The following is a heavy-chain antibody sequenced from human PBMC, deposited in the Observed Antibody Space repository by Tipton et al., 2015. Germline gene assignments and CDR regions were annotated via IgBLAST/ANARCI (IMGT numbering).Heavy chain of an antibody. Sequence: QLVQSGAVVKKPGESLKISCKGSGYKFSTYYIAWVRQMPGKGLEWMGIIYPGASDTTYSPSFEGQVTISADKSITTAYLQWSSLKASDTAMYYCAREETVTTDFDYWGQGTLVTVSS. CDR2: IYPGASDT. CDR3: AREETVTTDFDY. J-gene: IGHJ4*02. CDR1: GYKFSTYY. D-gene: IGHD4-17*01. V-gene: IGHV5-51*01.